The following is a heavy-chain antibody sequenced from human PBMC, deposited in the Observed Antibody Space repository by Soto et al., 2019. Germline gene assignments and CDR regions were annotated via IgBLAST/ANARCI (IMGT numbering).Heavy chain of an antibody. Sequence: EVQLVESGGGLVQPGGSPRLSCAASGFTFSSYWMHWVRQAPGKGLVWVSRINSDGSSTTYADSVKGRFTISRDNAKNTLYVQMNSPRAEDTAVYFCARDAPLAAGRYSFDYWGQGTLVTVSS. CDR1: GFTFSSYW. J-gene: IGHJ4*02. CDR3: ARDAPLAAGRYSFDY. D-gene: IGHD3-9*01. V-gene: IGHV3-74*01. CDR2: INSDGSST.